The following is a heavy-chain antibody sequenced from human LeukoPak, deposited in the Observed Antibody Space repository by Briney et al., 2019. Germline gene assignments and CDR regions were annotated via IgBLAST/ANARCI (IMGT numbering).Heavy chain of an antibody. CDR3: ARDLSGVAGYTYGRGIDY. CDR1: GFTFSAYG. J-gene: IGHJ4*02. CDR2: IRYDGSNK. Sequence: GGSLRLSCAASGFTFSAYGMHWVRQAPGKGLEWVAFIRYDGSNKYYADSVKGRFTISRDNAKTSLYLQMNSLRAEDTAVYYCARDLSGVAGYTYGRGIDYWGQGTLVTVSS. V-gene: IGHV3-30*02. D-gene: IGHD5-18*01.